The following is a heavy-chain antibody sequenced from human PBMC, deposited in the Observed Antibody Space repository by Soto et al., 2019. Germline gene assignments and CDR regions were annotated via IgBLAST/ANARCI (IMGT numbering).Heavy chain of an antibody. D-gene: IGHD3-10*01. CDR1: GGTFSSYA. CDR3: ASRFGESYYYYYGMDV. J-gene: IGHJ6*02. V-gene: IGHV1-69*13. CDR2: IIPIFGTA. Sequence: GASVKVSCKASGGTFSSYAISWVRQAPGQGLEWMGGIIPIFGTANYAQKFQGRVTITADESTSTAYMELSSLRSEDTAVYYCASRFGESYYYYYGMDVWGQGTTVTVSS.